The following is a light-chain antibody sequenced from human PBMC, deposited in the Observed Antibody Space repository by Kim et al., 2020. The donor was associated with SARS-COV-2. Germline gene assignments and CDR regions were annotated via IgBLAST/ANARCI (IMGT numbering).Light chain of an antibody. CDR3: AAWDDSLSGVL. Sequence: QSVLTQPPSASGTPGQMVTISCSGSSSNIGSNYVYWYHHLPGTAPKLLIYSNNQRPSGVPDRFSGSKSGTSASLAISGLRSEDEADYYSAAWDDSLSGVLFGGGTQLTVL. CDR2: SNN. J-gene: IGLJ2*01. CDR1: SSNIGSNY. V-gene: IGLV1-47*02.